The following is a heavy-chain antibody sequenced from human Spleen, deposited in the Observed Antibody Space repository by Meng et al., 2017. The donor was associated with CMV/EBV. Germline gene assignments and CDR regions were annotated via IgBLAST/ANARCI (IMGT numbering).Heavy chain of an antibody. Sequence: GESLKISCAASGFTFSYHYMHWVRQAPGKGLEWVGRIRDKANSYTTEYAASVKGRFTISRDDSKNSLYLQMNSLRAEDTAVYYCATNDYYYYGMDVWGQGTTVTVSS. CDR2: IRDKANSYTT. J-gene: IGHJ6*02. V-gene: IGHV3-72*01. CDR3: ATNDYYYYGMDV. CDR1: GFTFSYHY. D-gene: IGHD2-8*01.